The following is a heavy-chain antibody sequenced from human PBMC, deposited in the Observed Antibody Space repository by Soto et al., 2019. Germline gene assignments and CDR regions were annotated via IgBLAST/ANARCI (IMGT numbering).Heavy chain of an antibody. V-gene: IGHV4-34*01. J-gene: IGHJ5*02. Sequence: SETLSLTCAFYGGAFICYYWSWIRQPPGNALEWIGEINHSESTNYNPSLKSRVTISVDTSKNQFSLKLSSVTAADTAVYYCARGNQYYYGSGSYYDNWFDPWGQGTLVTVSS. CDR2: INHSEST. D-gene: IGHD3-10*01. CDR3: ARGNQYYYGSGSYYDNWFDP. CDR1: GGAFICYY.